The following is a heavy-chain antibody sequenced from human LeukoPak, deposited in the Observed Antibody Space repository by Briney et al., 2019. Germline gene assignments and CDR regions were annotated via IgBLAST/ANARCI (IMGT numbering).Heavy chain of an antibody. CDR1: GGSISSGGYS. CDR3: ASTYYYGSGSYI. J-gene: IGHJ4*02. D-gene: IGHD3-10*01. Sequence: SETLSLTCTVSGGSISSGGYSWSWIRQHPGKGLEWIGYIYYSGSTYYNPSLKSRVTISVDTSKNQFSLKLSSVTAADTAVYYCASTYYYGSGSYIWGQGTLVTVSS. CDR2: IYYSGST. V-gene: IGHV4-31*03.